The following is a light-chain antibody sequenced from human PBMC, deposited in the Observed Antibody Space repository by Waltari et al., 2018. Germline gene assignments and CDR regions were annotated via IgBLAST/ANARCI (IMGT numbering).Light chain of an antibody. CDR1: QKINSW. CDR2: KAS. V-gene: IGKV1-5*03. Sequence: DIQMTQSPSTLSASVGDRVTITCRASQKINSWLAWHQQKPGKAPKLLIYKASSLESGVPSRFSGSGSGTEFTLTISSLQPDDFATYYCLQYNGEPRTFGQGTKV. J-gene: IGKJ1*01. CDR3: LQYNGEPRT.